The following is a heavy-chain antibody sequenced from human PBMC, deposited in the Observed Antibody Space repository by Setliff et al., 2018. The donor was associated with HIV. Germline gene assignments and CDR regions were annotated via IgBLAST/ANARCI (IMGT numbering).Heavy chain of an antibody. CDR2: SYYSSRT. V-gene: IGHV4-39*02. CDR3: GRLETGPATSAYGPFNS. CDR1: DASISTSNFL. J-gene: IGHJ4*02. D-gene: IGHD4-17*01. Sequence: TLSLTCTVSDASISTSNFLWGWIRQSPGKGLEWIGSSYYSSRTYYNPSLKNRVTISADTSKNHISLKLTSLTAADTAVYYCGRLETGPATSAYGPFNSWGQGKMVTVSS.